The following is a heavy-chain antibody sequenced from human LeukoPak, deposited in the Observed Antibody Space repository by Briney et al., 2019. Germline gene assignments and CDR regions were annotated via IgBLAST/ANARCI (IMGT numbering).Heavy chain of an antibody. Sequence: VTPSQTLPLTCTVSGGFLTNGYYYWTWIRQYPGKGLEWIGYIHPSGITDYNPSLKSRITMSLDMSQNQFSLKLTSVTAADTAIYYCARGEDAFKTGYWGQGTLVTVSS. D-gene: IGHD5-24*01. CDR3: ARGEDAFKTGY. CDR2: IHPSGIT. CDR1: GGFLTNGYYY. V-gene: IGHV4-31*03. J-gene: IGHJ4*02.